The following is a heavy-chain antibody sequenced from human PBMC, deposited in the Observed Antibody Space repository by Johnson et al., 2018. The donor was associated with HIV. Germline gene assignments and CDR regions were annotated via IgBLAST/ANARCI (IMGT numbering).Heavy chain of an antibody. CDR1: GFTFSSYW. CDR2: IKQDGSEK. J-gene: IGHJ3*02. D-gene: IGHD1-1*01. V-gene: IGHV3-7*05. CDR3: ARDPGYSAFDI. Sequence: EVQLVESGGGLVQPGGSLRLSCAASGFTFSSYWMSWVRQAPGKGLEWVANIKQDGSEKSYVDSVRGRFTISRDNAKNSVLRQMNNLRAEDTAIYYCARDPGYSAFDIWGQGTVVTVSS.